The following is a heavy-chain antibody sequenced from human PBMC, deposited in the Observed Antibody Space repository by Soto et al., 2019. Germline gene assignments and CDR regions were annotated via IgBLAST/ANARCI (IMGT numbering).Heavy chain of an antibody. CDR1: GYTFSIYY. CDR3: ARSHYYGSGAYTLDDN. Sequence: QVQLVQSGAEVKKPGASVKVSCKASGYTFSIYYMHWVRQAPGQGLEWMGMINPSGGSASYTQKFQGRVTMTRDSSTNSLYMELTSLRSEDTAVYYCARSHYYGSGAYTLDDNWGQGTLVIVSS. V-gene: IGHV1-46*03. J-gene: IGHJ4*02. CDR2: INPSGGSA. D-gene: IGHD3-10*01.